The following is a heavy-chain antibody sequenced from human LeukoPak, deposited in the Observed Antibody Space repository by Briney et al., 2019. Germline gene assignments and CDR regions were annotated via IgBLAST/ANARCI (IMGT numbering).Heavy chain of an antibody. V-gene: IGHV3-23*01. CDR1: GFTFSSYA. D-gene: IGHD3-10*01. CDR3: AKDPVTMVRGVMTY. Sequence: GGSLRLSCAASGFTFSSYAMSWVRQAPGKGLEWVSAISGSGGSTGYADSVKGRFTISRDNSKNTLSLQMNSLRAEDTAVYYCAKDPVTMVRGVMTYWGQGTLVTVSS. J-gene: IGHJ4*02. CDR2: ISGSGGST.